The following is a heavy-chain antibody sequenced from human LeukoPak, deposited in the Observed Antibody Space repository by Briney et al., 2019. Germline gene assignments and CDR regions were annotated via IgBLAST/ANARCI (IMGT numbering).Heavy chain of an antibody. V-gene: IGHV4-59*08. Sequence: SETLSLTWTVSGGSISSYYWSWIGQPPGKGLELIGYIYDSGSTNYNPSLKSRVTISLDTSKKQFSLKLTSVTATDTAVFYCARHYYGSGSSPMDVWGQGTTVTVSS. J-gene: IGHJ6*02. CDR3: ARHYYGSGSSPMDV. D-gene: IGHD3-10*01. CDR1: GGSISSYY. CDR2: IYDSGST.